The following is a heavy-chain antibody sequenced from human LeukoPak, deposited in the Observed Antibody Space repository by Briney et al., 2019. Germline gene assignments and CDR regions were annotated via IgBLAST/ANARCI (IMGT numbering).Heavy chain of an antibody. J-gene: IGHJ4*02. D-gene: IGHD5-18*01. CDR1: GFTFTSYW. CDR2: MNPDGTKK. CDR3: ASQPAVVDLDC. V-gene: IGHV3-7*01. Sequence: GGSLRLSCAASGFTFTSYWMTWVRQAPGKGLEWVANMNPDGTKKTYVDSVKGRFTISRDNAENSLHLQMNSLRVEDTAVYYCASQPAVVDLDCWGQGTLVTVSS.